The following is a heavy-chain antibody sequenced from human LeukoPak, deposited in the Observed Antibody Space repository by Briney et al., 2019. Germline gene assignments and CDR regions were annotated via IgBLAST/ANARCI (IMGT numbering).Heavy chain of an antibody. Sequence: GGSLRLSCAASGFTFNNYALHWVRQAPGKGLEWVAVISYDGSNKYYADSVKGRFTISRDNSKNTLYLQMNSLRAEDTAVYYCAKMEYSSSSVEGHDAFDIWGQVTMVTVSS. D-gene: IGHD6-6*01. CDR1: GFTFNNYA. CDR2: ISYDGSNK. CDR3: AKMEYSSSSVEGHDAFDI. J-gene: IGHJ3*02. V-gene: IGHV3-30*18.